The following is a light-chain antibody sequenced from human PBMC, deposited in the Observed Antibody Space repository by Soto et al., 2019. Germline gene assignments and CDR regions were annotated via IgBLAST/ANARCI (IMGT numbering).Light chain of an antibody. Sequence: QSVLTQPASVSGSPGQSITISCSGSSSDVGASNLVSWYQQHPGRAPKLIIYEVNKGPSGVSNRFSGSKSGNTASLTISGLQAEDEADYYCCSYAGNRYVLFGGGTKVTVL. CDR1: SSDVGASNL. J-gene: IGLJ2*01. CDR2: EVN. V-gene: IGLV2-23*02. CDR3: CSYAGNRYVL.